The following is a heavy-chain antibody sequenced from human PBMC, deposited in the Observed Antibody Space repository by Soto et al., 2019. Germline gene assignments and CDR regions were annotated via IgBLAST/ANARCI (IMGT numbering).Heavy chain of an antibody. J-gene: IGHJ1*01. Sequence: SETLSLTCTVSGGSINSYVWSWLRQPPGKGLEWIGYIYYTGSTNYNPSLKRRVTISVDTSKNQFSLKLSSVTAADTAVYYCVRGDGYNLLYYLAYWGQGTLVTVAS. D-gene: IGHD2-8*01. CDR3: VRGDGYNLLYYLAY. V-gene: IGHV4-59*01. CDR1: GGSINSYV. CDR2: IYYTGST.